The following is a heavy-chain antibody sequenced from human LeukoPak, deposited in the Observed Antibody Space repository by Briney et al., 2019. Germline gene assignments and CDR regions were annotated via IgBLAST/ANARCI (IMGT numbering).Heavy chain of an antibody. D-gene: IGHD5-24*01. CDR3: ARSRRDNYYYYYGMDV. J-gene: IGHJ6*02. V-gene: IGHV3-48*03. CDR1: GFTFSSYE. CDR2: ISSSDTTI. Sequence: GGSLRLSCAASGFTFSSYEMTWVRQAPGKVLEWVSNISSSDTTIHYADSVKGRFTISRDNARNSLYLQMNSLRAEDTAVYYCARSRRDNYYYYYGMDVWGQGTTVTVSS.